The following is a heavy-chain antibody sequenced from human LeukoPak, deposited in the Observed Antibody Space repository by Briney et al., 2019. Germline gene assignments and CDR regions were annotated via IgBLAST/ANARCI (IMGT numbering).Heavy chain of an antibody. CDR2: IYYSGST. V-gene: IGHV4-39*07. CDR1: GDSITRTNYY. D-gene: IGHD4-17*01. J-gene: IGHJ4*02. Sequence: SETLSLTCTVSGDSITRTNYYWGWIRQPPGEGLEWIGSIYYSGSTYYTPSLKSRVTISRDTSKNQFSLKLSSVTAADTAVYYCARWGDYGDYKKYYFDYWGQGTLVTVSS. CDR3: ARWGDYGDYKKYYFDY.